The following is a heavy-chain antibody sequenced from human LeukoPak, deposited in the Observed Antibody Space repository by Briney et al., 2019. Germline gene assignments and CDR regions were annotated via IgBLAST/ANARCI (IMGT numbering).Heavy chain of an antibody. J-gene: IGHJ3*02. V-gene: IGHV4-59*08. D-gene: IGHD5-12*01. CDR3: ARHSGYDDDAFDI. Sequence: SETLSLTCTVSGGSISSYYWSWIRQPPGKGLEWIGYIYYSGSTNYNPSLKSRVTISVDTSKNQFSLKLSSVTAADTAVYYCARHSGYDDDAFDIWGQGTMVTVSS. CDR1: GGSISSYY. CDR2: IYYSGST.